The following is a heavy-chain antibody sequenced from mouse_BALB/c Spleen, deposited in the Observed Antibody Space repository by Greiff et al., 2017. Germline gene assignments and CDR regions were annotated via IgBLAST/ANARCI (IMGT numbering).Heavy chain of an antibody. V-gene: IGHV5-4*02. CDR3: AREPFDY. CDR1: GFTFSDYY. J-gene: IGHJ2*01. CDR2: ISDGGSYT. Sequence: DVHLVESGGGLVKPGGSLKLSCAASGFTFSDYYMYWVRQTPEKRLEWVATISDGGSYTYYPDSVKGRFTISRDNAKNNLYLQMSSLKSEDTAMYYCAREPFDYWGQGTTLTVSS.